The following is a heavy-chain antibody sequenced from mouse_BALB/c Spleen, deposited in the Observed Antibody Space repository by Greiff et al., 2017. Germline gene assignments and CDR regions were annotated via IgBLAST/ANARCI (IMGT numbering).Heavy chain of an antibody. Sequence: VQLQQSGAELVRPGTSVKVSCKASGYAFTNYLIEWVKQRPGQGLEWIGVINPGSGGTNYNEKFKGKATLTADKSSSTAYMQLSSLTSDDSAVYFCARQGYNWAVLDYWGQGTTLTVSS. V-gene: IGHV1-54*01. CDR1: GYAFTNYL. D-gene: IGHD4-1*02. CDR3: ARQGYNWAVLDY. J-gene: IGHJ2*01. CDR2: INPGSGGT.